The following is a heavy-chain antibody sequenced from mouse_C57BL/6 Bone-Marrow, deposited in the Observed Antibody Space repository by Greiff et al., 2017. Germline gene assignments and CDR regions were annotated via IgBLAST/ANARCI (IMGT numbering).Heavy chain of an antibody. CDR1: GYTFTSSG. D-gene: IGHD1-1*01. V-gene: IGHV1-81*01. CDR3: PLLRYPWYFDV. J-gene: IGHJ1*03. CDR2: IYPRSGNT. Sequence: VQLVESGAELARPGASVKLSCKASGYTFTSSGISWVKQRTGPGLEWIGEIYPRSGNTYYNEKLKGKATLTADKSSSTAYMELRSLTSEDSAVYFCPLLRYPWYFDVWGTGTTVTVSS.